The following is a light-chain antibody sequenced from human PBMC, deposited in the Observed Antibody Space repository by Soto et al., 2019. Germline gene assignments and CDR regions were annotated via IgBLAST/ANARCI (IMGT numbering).Light chain of an antibody. J-gene: IGLJ3*02. CDR2: KNN. V-gene: IGLV1-44*01. CDR1: SSNIGSNT. CDR3: AAWDDSLNGRV. Sequence: QSVLTQPPSASGTPGQRVTISCSGSSSNIGSNTVNWYQQLPGTAPKLLIYKNNQRPSGVPSRFSGSTSDTSASLAISGLQSEDEADYYCAAWDDSLNGRVFGGGTKLTVL.